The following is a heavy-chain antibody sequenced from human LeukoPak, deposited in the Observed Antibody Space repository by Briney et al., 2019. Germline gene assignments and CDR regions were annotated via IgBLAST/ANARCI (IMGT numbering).Heavy chain of an antibody. D-gene: IGHD6-19*01. CDR2: INQDERDR. CDR3: ARILHVSGWSIDY. CDR1: GFTFRTYW. V-gene: IGHV3-7*01. J-gene: IGHJ4*02. Sequence: GGSLRLSCAASGFTFRTYWMSWVRQAPGKGLGWEANINQDERDRYYVDSVKGRFTISRDNAKNSVYLQMNSLRAEDTAVYYCARILHVSGWSIDYWGQGALVTVSS.